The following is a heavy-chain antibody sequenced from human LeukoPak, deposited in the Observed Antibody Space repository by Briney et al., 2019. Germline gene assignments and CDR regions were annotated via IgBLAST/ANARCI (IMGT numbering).Heavy chain of an antibody. V-gene: IGHV3-23*01. CDR3: AKTGFQWGEYFYYMDV. Sequence: PGGSLRLSCAASGFTFSSYVMHWVRQAPGKGLEWVSAISGSGGSTYYADSVKGRFTISRDNSKNTLYLQMNSLIGGDTAVYYCAKTGFQWGEYFYYMDVWGKGTTVTVSS. CDR2: ISGSGGST. D-gene: IGHD1-14*01. CDR1: GFTFSSYV. J-gene: IGHJ6*03.